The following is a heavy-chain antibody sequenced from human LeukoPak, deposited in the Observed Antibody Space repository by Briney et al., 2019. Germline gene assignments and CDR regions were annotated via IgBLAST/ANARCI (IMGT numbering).Heavy chain of an antibody. Sequence: ASVTVSCKASGYTFTGYYMHWVRQAPGQGLEWMGWINPNSGGTNYAQKFQGRVTMTRDTSISTAYMELSRLRSDDTAVYYCARGGIVGATTFRLFDYWGQGTLVTVSS. D-gene: IGHD1-26*01. V-gene: IGHV1-2*02. CDR2: INPNSGGT. J-gene: IGHJ4*02. CDR1: GYTFTGYY. CDR3: ARGGIVGATTFRLFDY.